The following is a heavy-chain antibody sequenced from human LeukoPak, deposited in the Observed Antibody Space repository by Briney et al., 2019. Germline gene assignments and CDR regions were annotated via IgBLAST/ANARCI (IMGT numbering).Heavy chain of an antibody. CDR1: GFTFSSDA. V-gene: IGHV3-21*04. CDR3: ARAPSSGWYIGWFAP. J-gene: IGHJ5*02. Sequence: GGSLRLSCAASGFTFSSDAMTWVRQAPGEGLEWVSFISESGGRSTDYADSVKGRFTSSRDNAKTSLYLQMNSLRAENTAVYYCARAPSSGWYIGWFAPWGQGTLVTVSS. D-gene: IGHD6-19*01. CDR2: ISESGGRST.